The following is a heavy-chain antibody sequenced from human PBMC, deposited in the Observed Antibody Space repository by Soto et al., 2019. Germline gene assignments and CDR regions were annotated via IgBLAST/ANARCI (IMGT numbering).Heavy chain of an antibody. D-gene: IGHD3-22*01. J-gene: IGHJ3*02. Sequence: GAAVKVSCKASGGTFSSYAISWVRQAPGQGLEWMGGIIPIFGTANYAQKFQGRVTITADESTSTAYMELSSLRSEDTAVYYCARDGGYYDSSGFAAFDIWGQGTMVTVSS. V-gene: IGHV1-69*13. CDR3: ARDGGYYDSSGFAAFDI. CDR2: IIPIFGTA. CDR1: GGTFSSYA.